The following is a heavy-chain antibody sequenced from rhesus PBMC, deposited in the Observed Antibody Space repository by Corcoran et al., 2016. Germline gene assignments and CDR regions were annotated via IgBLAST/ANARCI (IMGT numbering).Heavy chain of an antibody. D-gene: IGHD5-36*01. CDR2: MGGSSATP. Sequence: QVQLQEPGPGLVKPSETLSLTCAVSGGSISSSTWWSWIRQPPAKGLECIGNMGGSSATPYYNPSLKSRVTISKDTAKNQFSLKLSSVTAADTAVYYCARRGGAYGFFDYWGQGVLVTVSS. CDR3: ARRGGAYGFFDY. V-gene: IGHV4-65*02. J-gene: IGHJ4*01. CDR1: GGSISSSTW.